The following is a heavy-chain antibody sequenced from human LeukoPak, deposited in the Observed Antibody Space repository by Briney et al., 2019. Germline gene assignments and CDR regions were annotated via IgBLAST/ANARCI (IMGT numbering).Heavy chain of an antibody. D-gene: IGHD4-17*01. V-gene: IGHV3-64D*09. CDR3: VKGRGVLTTVTSHYFDY. CDR1: GFTFSYYA. Sequence: GGSLRLSCSASGFTFSYYAMHWVRQAPGKGLEYVSAISSDGGTTYYADSVKGRFTFSRDNSKNTLYLRMSSLRAEDTAVYYCVKGRGVLTTVTSHYFDYWGRGTLVTVSS. J-gene: IGHJ4*02. CDR2: ISSDGGTT.